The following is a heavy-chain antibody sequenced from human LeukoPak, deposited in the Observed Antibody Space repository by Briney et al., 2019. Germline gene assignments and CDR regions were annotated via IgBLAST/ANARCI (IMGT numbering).Heavy chain of an antibody. D-gene: IGHD3-10*01. CDR2: IYHSGST. J-gene: IGHJ6*02. CDR3: ARAGYGMDV. Sequence: SETLSLTCAVSGGSISSGGYSWSWIRQPPGKGLEWIGYIYHSGSTYYNPSLKSRVTIPVDRSKNQFSLKLSSVTAADTAVYYCARAGYGMDVWGQGTTVTVSS. CDR1: GGSISSGGYS. V-gene: IGHV4-30-2*01.